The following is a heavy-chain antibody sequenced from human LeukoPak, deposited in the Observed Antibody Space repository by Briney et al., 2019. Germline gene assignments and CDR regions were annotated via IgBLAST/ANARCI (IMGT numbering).Heavy chain of an antibody. D-gene: IGHD4-17*01. J-gene: IGHJ4*02. CDR1: GDTVSSDRTI. V-gene: IGHV6-1*01. Sequence: PSQTPSLTCGISGDTVSSDRTIWNWIRLSPSRGLEWLGRTYYRTKWYNDYAKSVKSRIAINPDTSKNQVSLQLSSVTPEDTAVYYCTKDLHGDYGISYWGQGTLVTVSS. CDR2: TYYRTKWYN. CDR3: TKDLHGDYGISY.